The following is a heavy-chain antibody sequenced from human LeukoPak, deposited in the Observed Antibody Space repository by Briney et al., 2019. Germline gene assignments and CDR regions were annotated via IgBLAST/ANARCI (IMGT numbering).Heavy chain of an antibody. Sequence: GGSLRLSCAASGFTFSSHSMNWVRQAPGKGLEWVSYISSSSSTIYYADSVKGRFTISRDNAKNSLYLQMNSLRAEDTAVYYCARDFSDDSSGYYGEIDYWGQGTLVTVSS. D-gene: IGHD3-22*01. CDR3: ARDFSDDSSGYYGEIDY. V-gene: IGHV3-48*01. CDR2: ISSSSSTI. J-gene: IGHJ4*02. CDR1: GFTFSSHS.